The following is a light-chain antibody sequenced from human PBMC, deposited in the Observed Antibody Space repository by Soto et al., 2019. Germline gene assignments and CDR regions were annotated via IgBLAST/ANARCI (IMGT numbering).Light chain of an antibody. CDR2: EVT. V-gene: IGLV2-14*01. CDR1: SSDIGGYNY. Sequence: QSALTQPASVSGSPGQSITISCTGSSSDIGGYNYVSWYQHHPGKAPKLLIYEVTNRPSGVSNRFSGSKSGHTASLTISGLQAEAEAVYYCNSYTSSSPRVFGGGTKVPVL. J-gene: IGLJ2*01. CDR3: NSYTSSSPRV.